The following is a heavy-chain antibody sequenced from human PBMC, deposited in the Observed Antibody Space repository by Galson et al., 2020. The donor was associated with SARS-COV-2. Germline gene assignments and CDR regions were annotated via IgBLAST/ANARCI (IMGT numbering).Heavy chain of an antibody. Sequence: GGSLRLSCEASGFTFSRYAMSWVRQAPGKGLEWVSAISGVGGSSTYYADSVKGRFTISRDNSKNTLYLQMNNLRAEDTAVYFCAKDGRDSSGPSYWYFDLWGRGTLVTVSS. CDR3: AKDGRDSSGPSYWYFDL. CDR1: GFTFSRYA. CDR2: ISGVGGSST. D-gene: IGHD3-22*01. V-gene: IGHV3-23*01. J-gene: IGHJ2*01.